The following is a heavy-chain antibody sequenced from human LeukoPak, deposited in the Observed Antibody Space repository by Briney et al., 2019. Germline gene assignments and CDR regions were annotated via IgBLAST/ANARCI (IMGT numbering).Heavy chain of an antibody. CDR2: IKSKTDGGTT. CDR3: TTDRGYSSSWYDDAFDI. V-gene: IGHV3-15*01. D-gene: IGHD6-13*01. Sequence: GGSLRLSCAASGFTFSNAWMSWVRQAPGKGLEWVGRIKSKTDGGTTDYAAPVKGRFTISRDDSKNTLYLQMNSLKTEDTAVYYCTTDRGYSSSWYDDAFDIWGQGTMVTVSS. J-gene: IGHJ3*02. CDR1: GFTFSNAW.